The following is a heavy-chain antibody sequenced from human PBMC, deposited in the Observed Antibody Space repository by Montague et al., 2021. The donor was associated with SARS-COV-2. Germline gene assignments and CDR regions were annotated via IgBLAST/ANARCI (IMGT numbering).Heavy chain of an antibody. CDR1: GGSFSGYY. CDR3: ARWDPQTLTLIGLRGKSASDY. Sequence: SETLSLTCAVYGGSFSGYYWTWIRQSPGKGLEWIAEINHSGTTNXNFNPSHRSRVTISVDTSKSQFSLKLSSVTAADTGVYYCARWDPQTLTLIGLRGKSASDYWGQGTLVTVSS. J-gene: IGHJ4*02. CDR2: INHSGTT. D-gene: IGHD4-23*01. V-gene: IGHV4-34*01.